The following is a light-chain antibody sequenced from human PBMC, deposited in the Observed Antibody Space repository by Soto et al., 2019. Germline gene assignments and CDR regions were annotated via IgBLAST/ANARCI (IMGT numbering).Light chain of an antibody. V-gene: IGKV3-15*01. CDR2: GAS. CDR1: QSVSRH. J-gene: IGKJ3*01. CDR3: QQYDSWST. Sequence: EIVMTQSPATLSVSPGERATLSCRASQSVSRHLAWYQQKPGQAPRLLIYGASTRATDIPARFSGSGSGTEFTLTISSLQSEDFAVYYCQQYDSWSTFGPGTKVDIK.